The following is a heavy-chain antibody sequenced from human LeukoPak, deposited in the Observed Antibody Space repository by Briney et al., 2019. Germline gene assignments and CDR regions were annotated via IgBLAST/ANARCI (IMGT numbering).Heavy chain of an antibody. D-gene: IGHD4-11*01. J-gene: IGHJ4*02. CDR1: GFNFTKND. V-gene: IGHV3-13*01. CDR2: IGVGGDT. CDR3: AKAFDYNGLRGEGGSFDC. Sequence: PGGSLRLSCVASGFNFTKNDMHWVRQTTKRGLEWVSAIGVGGDTYYADPVKGRFTISRENGKNSVYLQMHSLRAGDTAVYFCAKAFDYNGLRGEGGSFDCWGQGALVTVSS.